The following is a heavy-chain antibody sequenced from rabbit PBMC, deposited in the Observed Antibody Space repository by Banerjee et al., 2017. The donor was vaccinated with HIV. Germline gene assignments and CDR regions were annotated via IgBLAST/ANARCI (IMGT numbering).Heavy chain of an antibody. J-gene: IGHJ4*01. Sequence: QEQLEESGGDLVKPEGSLTLTCTASGFSFSSNYWMCWVRQAPGKGLEWIACIDAGVSGSTYYANWAKGRFTISKSSSTTVTLQMTSLTAADTATYFCARDYLFDASVYFDLWGPGTLVTVS. CDR3: ARDYLFDASVYFDL. V-gene: IGHV1S45*01. CDR1: GFSFSSNYW. D-gene: IGHD6-1*01. CDR2: IDAGVSGST.